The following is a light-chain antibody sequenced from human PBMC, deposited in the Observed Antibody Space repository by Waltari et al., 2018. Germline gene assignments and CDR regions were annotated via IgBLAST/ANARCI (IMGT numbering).Light chain of an antibody. CDR1: QCVSSY. V-gene: IGKV3-11*01. Sequence: EIVLTQSLATLSMSTGERDTLSCRASQCVSSYLAWYQQKSGQAPRLPIYDASNRATGIPARFSGGGSGTDFTLTISSLEPEDFAVYYCQQRSDWLLTFGGGTKVEI. J-gene: IGKJ4*01. CDR2: DAS. CDR3: QQRSDWLLT.